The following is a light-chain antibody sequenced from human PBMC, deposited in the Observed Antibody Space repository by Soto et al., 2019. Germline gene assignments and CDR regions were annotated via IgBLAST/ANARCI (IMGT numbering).Light chain of an antibody. CDR3: RQSGSSPPKYT. V-gene: IGKV3-20*01. J-gene: IGKJ2*01. Sequence: EIVLTQSPGTLSLSPGERATLSCRASQTVSSSSLAWYQQKPGQAPRLLLFDASSRATDIPDRFSGSGSGTDFPLTISRLEPEDFAVYYCRQSGSSPPKYTFGQGTRLEIK. CDR1: QTVSSSS. CDR2: DAS.